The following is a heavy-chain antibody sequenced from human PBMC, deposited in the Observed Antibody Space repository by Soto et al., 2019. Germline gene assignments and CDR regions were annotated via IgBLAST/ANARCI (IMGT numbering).Heavy chain of an antibody. CDR2: IYYSGST. D-gene: IGHD3-10*01. CDR1: GGSVSSGSYY. J-gene: IGHJ6*02. CDR3: ARAPGVYYGSGSYYYYGMDV. V-gene: IGHV4-61*01. Sequence: QVQLQESGPGLVKPSETLSLTCTVSGGSVSSGSYYWSWIRQPPGKGLEWIGYIYYSGSTNYNSSLKSLVTRAVDTSKNQFSLKVSSVTAADTAVYYCARAPGVYYGSGSYYYYGMDVWGQGTTVTVSS.